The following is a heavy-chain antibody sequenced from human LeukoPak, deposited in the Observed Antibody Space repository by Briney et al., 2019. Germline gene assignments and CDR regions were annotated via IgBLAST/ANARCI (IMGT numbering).Heavy chain of an antibody. CDR2: IRYDGSNK. J-gene: IGHJ4*02. CDR3: ASEGYDSSGPYAFDY. V-gene: IGHV3-30*02. CDR1: GFTFSNYG. D-gene: IGHD3-22*01. Sequence: GGSLRLSCAASGFTFSNYGIHWVRQAPGKGLEWVAFIRYDGSNKYYADSVKGRFTISRDNAKNSLYLQMNSLRAEDTAVYYCASEGYDSSGPYAFDYWGQGTLVTVSS.